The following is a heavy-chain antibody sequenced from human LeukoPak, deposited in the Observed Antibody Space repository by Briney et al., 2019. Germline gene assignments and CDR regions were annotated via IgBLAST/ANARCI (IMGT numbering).Heavy chain of an antibody. CDR3: ARGMRGYSGYELDY. J-gene: IGHJ4*02. V-gene: IGHV3-74*01. CDR2: INSDGSST. D-gene: IGHD5-12*01. CDR1: GFTFSSYW. Sequence: GGSPRLSCAASGFTFSSYWMHWVRQAPGKGLVWVSRINSDGSSTSYADSVKGRFTISRDNAKNTLYLQMNSLRAEDTAVYYCARGMRGYSGYELDYWGQGTLVTVSS.